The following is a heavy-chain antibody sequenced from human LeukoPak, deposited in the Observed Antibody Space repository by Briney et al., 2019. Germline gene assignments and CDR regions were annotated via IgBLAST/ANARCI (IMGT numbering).Heavy chain of an antibody. CDR1: GYSFTSYW. CDR3: ARLFAHGSGSYYYYYYMEV. J-gene: IGHJ6*03. D-gene: IGHD3-10*01. V-gene: IGHV5-51*01. CDR2: IYPGDSDT. Sequence: GESLKISCKGSGYSFTSYWIGWVRQMPGKGLEWMGIIYPGDSDTRYSPSFQGQVTISADKSISTAYLQWSSLKASDTAMYYCARLFAHGSGSYYYYYYMEVWGKGTTGTISS.